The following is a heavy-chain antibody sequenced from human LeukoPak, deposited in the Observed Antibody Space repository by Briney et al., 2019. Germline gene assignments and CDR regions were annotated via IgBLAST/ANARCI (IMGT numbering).Heavy chain of an antibody. CDR3: ARHEYSGSYYGLSWFDP. D-gene: IGHD1-26*01. Sequence: KPSETLSLTCAVYGGSFSGYYWSWIRQPPGKGLEWIGSIYYNEYTYYNPSLKSRVTISVDTSKNQFSLKLSSVTAADTAVYYCARHEYSGSYYGLSWFDPWGPGTLVTVSS. CDR2: IYYNEYT. V-gene: IGHV4-34*01. CDR1: GGSFSGYY. J-gene: IGHJ5*02.